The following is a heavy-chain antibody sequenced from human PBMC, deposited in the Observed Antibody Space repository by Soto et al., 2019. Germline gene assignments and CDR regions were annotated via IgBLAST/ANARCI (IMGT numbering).Heavy chain of an antibody. CDR3: ARSSLPHYDFWSGPKPYYYYYGMDV. CDR1: GGTFSSYA. V-gene: IGHV1-69*12. CDR2: IIPIFGTA. D-gene: IGHD3-3*01. Sequence: QVQLVQSGAEVKKPGSSVKVSCKASGGTFSSYAISWVRQAPGQGLEWMGGIIPIFGTANYAQKFQGRVTITAAESTSTAYMELSSLRSEDTAVYYCARSSLPHYDFWSGPKPYYYYYGMDVWGQGTTVTVSS. J-gene: IGHJ6*02.